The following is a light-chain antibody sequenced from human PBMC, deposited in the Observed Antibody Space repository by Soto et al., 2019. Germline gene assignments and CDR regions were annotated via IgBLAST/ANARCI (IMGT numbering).Light chain of an antibody. J-gene: IGKJ5*01. CDR1: QTISSW. CDR3: QQLHDYPIT. Sequence: DIQMTQSPSTLSGSVGDRVTITCRASQTISSWLAWYQQKTGKAPKILIYAESTLQSGVPSRLSGSGSGTDLTLTISRLQPEDFATYYCQQLHDYPITCGQGTRLEIK. V-gene: IGKV1-5*01. CDR2: AES.